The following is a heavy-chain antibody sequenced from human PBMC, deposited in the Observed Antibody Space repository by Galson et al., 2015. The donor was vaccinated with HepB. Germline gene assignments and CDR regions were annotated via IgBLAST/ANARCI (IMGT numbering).Heavy chain of an antibody. J-gene: IGHJ4*02. CDR3: ARDHYDTSGYYFVTTDY. Sequence: LSLTCTVSGGSISRTIYYWGWIRQPPGKGLEWIGSVYYNGSTYYNPSLKSRVTISIDTSKNQFSLRLSSVTAADTAVYYCARDHYDTSGYYFVTTDYWGQGTLVTVSS. V-gene: IGHV4-39*07. CDR1: GGSISRTIYY. CDR2: VYYNGST. D-gene: IGHD3-22*01.